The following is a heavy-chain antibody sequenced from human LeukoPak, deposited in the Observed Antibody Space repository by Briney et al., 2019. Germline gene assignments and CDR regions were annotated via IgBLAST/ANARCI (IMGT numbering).Heavy chain of an antibody. Sequence: GGSLRLSCAASGFTVSSNYMSWVRQAPGKGLEWVSVIYSGGSTYYADSVKGRFTISRDNSKNTLYLQMNSLRAEDTAVYYCASNMHKGDGDLIDYWGQGTLVTVSS. CDR3: ASNMHKGDGDLIDY. D-gene: IGHD4-17*01. CDR1: GFTVSSNY. V-gene: IGHV3-66*01. CDR2: IYSGGST. J-gene: IGHJ4*02.